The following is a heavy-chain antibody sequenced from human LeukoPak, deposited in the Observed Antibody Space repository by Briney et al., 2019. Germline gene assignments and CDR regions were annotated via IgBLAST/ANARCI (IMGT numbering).Heavy chain of an antibody. CDR2: IIPIFGTA. J-gene: IGHJ3*02. V-gene: IGHV1-69*13. CDR1: GGTFSSYA. D-gene: IGHD6-13*01. Sequence: WASVKLSCKASGGTFSSYAISWVRQAPGQGLEWMGGIIPIFGTANYAQKFQGRVTITADESTSTAYMELSSLRSEDTAVYYCAEAGPDAFDIWGQGRMVTVSS. CDR3: AEAGPDAFDI.